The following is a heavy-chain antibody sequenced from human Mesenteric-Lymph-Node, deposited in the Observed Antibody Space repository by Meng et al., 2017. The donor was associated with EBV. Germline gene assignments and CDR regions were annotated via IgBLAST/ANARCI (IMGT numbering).Heavy chain of an antibody. CDR3: ANSRSGYDHLWY. J-gene: IGHJ4*02. Sequence: QVQLVRPRAQSKKPWASVKVSCNATEYTFTYYAMHCLRQVPGQRPEWIGWINAGGNASYSQNFQGRVTITRDTSASTAYLDLSFLRSEDTAVYYCANSRSGYDHLWYWGQGTLVTVSS. V-gene: IGHV1-3*01. CDR1: EYTFTYYA. CDR2: INAGGNA. D-gene: IGHD5-12*01.